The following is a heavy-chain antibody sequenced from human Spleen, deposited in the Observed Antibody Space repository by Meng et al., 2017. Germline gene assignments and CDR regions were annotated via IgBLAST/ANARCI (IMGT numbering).Heavy chain of an antibody. CDR2: INHSGST. D-gene: IGHD3-22*01. CDR1: GGSFSGYY. CDR3: ARGCYYDSTDYFDY. J-gene: IGHJ4*02. Sequence: SETLSLTCAVYGGSFSGYYWSWIRQPPGKGLEWIGEINHSGSTNYNPSLKSRVTISVDTSKNQFSLKLSSVTAADTAVYYCARGCYYDSTDYFDYWGQGTLVTVSS. V-gene: IGHV4-34*01.